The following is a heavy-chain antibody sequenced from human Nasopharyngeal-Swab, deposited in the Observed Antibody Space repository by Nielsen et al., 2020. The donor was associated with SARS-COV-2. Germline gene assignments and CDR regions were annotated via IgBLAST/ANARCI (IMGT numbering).Heavy chain of an antibody. CDR3: ARASRGWY. J-gene: IGHJ4*02. D-gene: IGHD6-19*01. V-gene: IGHV3-48*03. Sequence: GGSLRLSCVASGFTFSSYEMNWVRQAPGKGLEWISYISSTGTPIFYTDSVKGRFTISRDNAKKSLYLQMNSLRAEDTAVYYCARASRGWYWGQGTLVTVSS. CDR1: GFTFSSYE. CDR2: ISSTGTPI.